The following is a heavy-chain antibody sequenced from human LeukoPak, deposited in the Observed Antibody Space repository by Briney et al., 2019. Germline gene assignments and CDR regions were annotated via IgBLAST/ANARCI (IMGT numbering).Heavy chain of an antibody. CDR1: GYTFSSYA. CDR2: INGDNGNT. D-gene: IGHD6-13*01. CDR3: ARGLAAAGTNFDY. J-gene: IGHJ4*02. Sequence: GASVKVSWKTSGYTFSSYAMHWVRQAPGQRLEWMGCINGDNGNTQYSQKFQGRVTFTRDTSASTAYMELSSLTSEDMAVFYCARGLAAAGTNFDYWGQGTLVTVSS. V-gene: IGHV1-3*03.